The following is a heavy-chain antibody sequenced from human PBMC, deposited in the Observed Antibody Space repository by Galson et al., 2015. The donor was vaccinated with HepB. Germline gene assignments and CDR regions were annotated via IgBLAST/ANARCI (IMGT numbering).Heavy chain of an antibody. J-gene: IGHJ2*01. CDR1: GFTFSTYA. V-gene: IGHV3-23*01. CDR2: ITGRGGGT. Sequence: SLRLSCAASGFTFSTYAMSWVRQAPGKGLEWVSTITGRGGGTYYADSVKGRFTISRDNSKNTLYLQMNSLRAEDTAVYYCAKGSWVTNWYFDLWGRGTLVTVSS. D-gene: IGHD3-3*01. CDR3: AKGSWVTNWYFDL.